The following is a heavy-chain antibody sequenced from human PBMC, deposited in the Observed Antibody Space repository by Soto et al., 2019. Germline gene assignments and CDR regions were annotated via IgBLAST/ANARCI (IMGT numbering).Heavy chain of an antibody. CDR2: ISGSGGST. J-gene: IGHJ4*02. V-gene: IGHV3-23*01. CDR3: AIDSSSWYSDY. D-gene: IGHD6-13*01. Sequence: GGSLRLSCAASGFTFSSYAMSWVRQAPGKGLEWVSAISGSGGSTYYADSVKGRFTISRDNSKNTLYLQMNSLRAEGTAVYYCAIDSSSWYSDYWGQGTPVTVSS. CDR1: GFTFSSYA.